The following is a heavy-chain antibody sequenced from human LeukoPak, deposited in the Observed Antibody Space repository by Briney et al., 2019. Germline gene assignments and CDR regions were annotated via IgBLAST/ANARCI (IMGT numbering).Heavy chain of an antibody. Sequence: GGSLRLSCASSGFTFSSYGIHWVRQAPGKGLEWVASISYDANNKYYVDFVKGRFTISRDDSKNALYLQMNSLRAEDTGVYYCAKDPLQYGSGSYYFDYWGQGTLVTVSS. CDR2: ISYDANNK. J-gene: IGHJ4*02. CDR3: AKDPLQYGSGSYYFDY. D-gene: IGHD3-10*01. CDR1: GFTFSSYG. V-gene: IGHV3-30*02.